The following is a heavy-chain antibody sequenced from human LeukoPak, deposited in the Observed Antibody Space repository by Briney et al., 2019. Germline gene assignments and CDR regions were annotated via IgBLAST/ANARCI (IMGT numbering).Heavy chain of an antibody. CDR2: IIPIFGTA. Sequence: SVKVSCKASEGTFSSYAISWVRQAPGQGLEWMGGIIPIFGTANYAQKFQGRVTITADESTSTAYMELSSLRSEDTAVYYCARDLRLGYSGSYYYAFDIWGQGTMVTVSS. V-gene: IGHV1-69*13. D-gene: IGHD1-26*01. CDR1: EGTFSSYA. J-gene: IGHJ3*02. CDR3: ARDLRLGYSGSYYYAFDI.